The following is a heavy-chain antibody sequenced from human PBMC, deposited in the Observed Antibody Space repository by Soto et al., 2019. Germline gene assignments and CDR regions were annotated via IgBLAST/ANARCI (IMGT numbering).Heavy chain of an antibody. CDR3: ARDQDWSYSN. V-gene: IGHV3-7*04. Sequence: EVQLVESGGGLVQPGGSLRLSCAASGFTFRSYWMSWVRQAPGKGLEWVANIKQDGSEKYYVDSVKGRFTISRDNAKNSLYLQMNSLRAEDTAVYYCARDQDWSYSNWGQGNLVTVSS. D-gene: IGHD3-9*01. CDR1: GFTFRSYW. CDR2: IKQDGSEK. J-gene: IGHJ4*02.